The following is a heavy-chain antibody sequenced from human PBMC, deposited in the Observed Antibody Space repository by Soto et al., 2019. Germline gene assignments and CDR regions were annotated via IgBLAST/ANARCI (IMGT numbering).Heavy chain of an antibody. J-gene: IGHJ4*02. V-gene: IGHV3-74*01. CDR1: GFTFSNYL. CDR3: ARDGYIGFDY. CDR2: IDSDGSDT. D-gene: IGHD5-12*01. Sequence: GGSLRLSCAASGFTFSNYLMHWVRQGPGKGLVWVSRIDSDGSDTIYADSVKGRFTISRDNAKNTLFLQMHSLRVEDMGVYYYARDGYIGFDYWGQGTPVTVSS.